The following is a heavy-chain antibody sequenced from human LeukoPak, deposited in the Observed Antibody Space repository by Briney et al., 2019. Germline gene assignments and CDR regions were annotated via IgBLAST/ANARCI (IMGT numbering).Heavy chain of an antibody. D-gene: IGHD3-10*01. J-gene: IGHJ4*02. CDR1: GFTFNTYS. V-gene: IGHV3-30*04. Sequence: GGSLRLSCAASGFTFNTYSIHWVRQAPGKGLEWVAVISYDGRNKYYAASVKGRFTISRDNSKNTLYLQMNSLRAEDTAVFYCARDSDYYGSGSCFDNWGQGTLVTVSS. CDR3: ARDSDYYGSGSCFDN. CDR2: ISYDGRNK.